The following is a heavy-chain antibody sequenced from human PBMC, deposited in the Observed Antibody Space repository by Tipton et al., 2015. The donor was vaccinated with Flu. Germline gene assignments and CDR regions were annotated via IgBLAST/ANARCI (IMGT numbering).Heavy chain of an antibody. J-gene: IGHJ4*02. Sequence: LRLSCAVSGDSISSDYFWGWIRQPPGKGLEWIATIHRSRSTKYNPSLKSRVTISVDTSKNQFSLEMRSVTAADTAVYYCAREKHDSSGYYYFFDYWGQGSLVTVSS. CDR1: GDSISSDYF. V-gene: IGHV4-38-2*02. CDR3: AREKHDSSGYYYFFDY. CDR2: IHRSRST. D-gene: IGHD3-22*01.